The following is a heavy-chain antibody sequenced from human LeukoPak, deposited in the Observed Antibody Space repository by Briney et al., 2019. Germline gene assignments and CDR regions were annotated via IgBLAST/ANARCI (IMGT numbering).Heavy chain of an antibody. CDR1: GGSFSGYY. J-gene: IGHJ4*02. CDR2: INHSGST. CDR3: ARGASFWSGYYTGLFDY. D-gene: IGHD3-3*01. Sequence: SETLSLTCAVYGGSFSGYYWSWIRQPPGKGLEWIGEINHSGSTNYNPSLKSRVTISVDTSKNQFSLTLSSVTAADTAVYYCARGASFWSGYYTGLFDYWGQGTLVTVSS. V-gene: IGHV4-34*01.